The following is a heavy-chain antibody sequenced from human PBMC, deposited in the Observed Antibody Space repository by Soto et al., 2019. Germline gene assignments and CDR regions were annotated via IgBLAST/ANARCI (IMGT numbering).Heavy chain of an antibody. D-gene: IGHD3-3*01. CDR3: ARSNHDFWSGYPQGFFDY. V-gene: IGHV3-64*02. CDR1: GFTFSTDA. CDR2: ISSNGGST. Sequence: GGSLRLSCAASGFTFSTDAMNWVRQAPGKGLEYVSAISSNGGSTFYADSVEGRFTISRDNSKNTLYLQVGRLRAEDMAVYYCARSNHDFWSGYPQGFFDYWGQGALVTVSS. J-gene: IGHJ4*02.